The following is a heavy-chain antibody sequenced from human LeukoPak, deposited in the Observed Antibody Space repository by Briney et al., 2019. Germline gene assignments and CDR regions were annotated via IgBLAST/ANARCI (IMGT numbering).Heavy chain of an antibody. CDR3: ARGKASLLYDFYNDY. CDR1: GGSISSYY. Sequence: SETLSLTCTVSGGSISSYYWSWIRWPPGKGLEWIGYIYYSGSTNHNPSLKSRVTISVDTSKNQFSLKLSSVTAADTAVYYCARGKASLLYDFYNDYWVQGTLVTVSS. J-gene: IGHJ4*02. CDR2: IYYSGST. V-gene: IGHV4-59*01. D-gene: IGHD3/OR15-3a*01.